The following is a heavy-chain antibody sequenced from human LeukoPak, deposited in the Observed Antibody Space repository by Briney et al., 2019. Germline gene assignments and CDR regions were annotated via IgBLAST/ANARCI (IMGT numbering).Heavy chain of an antibody. V-gene: IGHV2-5*02. Sequence: SGPTLVKPTQTLTLTCTFSGFSLSTRGVGVGWVRQPPGKALEWLALIYWDDDKRYSPSLKSRPTITKDTSKNQVVLTMTNMDPVDTATYYCAHRHGLIYYGSGSKWNSELNWFDPWGQGALVTVSS. D-gene: IGHD3-10*01. CDR1: GFSLSTRGVG. J-gene: IGHJ5*02. CDR3: AHRHGLIYYGSGSKWNSELNWFDP. CDR2: IYWDDDK.